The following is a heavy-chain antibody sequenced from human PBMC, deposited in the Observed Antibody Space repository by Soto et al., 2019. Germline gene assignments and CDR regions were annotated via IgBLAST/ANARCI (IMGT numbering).Heavy chain of an antibody. V-gene: IGHV4-4*02. CDR2: VYHSGTT. CDR3: AIPGDGDVDY. Sequence: QVQLQESGPGLVEPSGTLSLTCAVSGASISNTDWWSWVRQRPGKGLEWIGEVYHSGTTNWDPSLKSRVTISLDKTKSQCSLKLTSVTGADTAVYYCAIPGDGDVDYWGQGTLVTVSS. J-gene: IGHJ4*02. CDR1: GASISNTDW.